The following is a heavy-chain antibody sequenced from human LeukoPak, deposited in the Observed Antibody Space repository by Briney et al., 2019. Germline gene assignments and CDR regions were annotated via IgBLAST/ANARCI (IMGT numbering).Heavy chain of an antibody. J-gene: IGHJ6*02. CDR3: ARDGSDRKYYYDSSGPTPYYYYGMDV. CDR1: GYTFTSYY. CDR2: INPSGGST. D-gene: IGHD3-22*01. V-gene: IGHV1-46*01. Sequence: ASVKVSCKASGYTFTSYYMHWVRQAPGQGLEWMGIINPSGGSTSYAQKFQGRVTMTRDTSTSTVYMERSSLRSEDTAVYYCARDGSDRKYYYDSSGPTPYYYYGMDVWGQGTTVTVSS.